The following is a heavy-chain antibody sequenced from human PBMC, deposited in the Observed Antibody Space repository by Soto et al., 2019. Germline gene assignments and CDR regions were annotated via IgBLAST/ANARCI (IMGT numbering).Heavy chain of an antibody. CDR3: ASDYGGNFDY. J-gene: IGHJ4*02. V-gene: IGHV4-39*07. CDR2: FYYSGST. D-gene: IGHD4-17*01. CDR1: GDSISTNSYS. Sequence: PSETLSLTCTVSGDSISTNSYSWGWIRQPPGQGLEWIGLFYYSGSTHYNQSLKSRLTVSVDTSKNQFSLKVSSVTAADTAVYYCASDYGGNFDYWGQGTLVTVSS.